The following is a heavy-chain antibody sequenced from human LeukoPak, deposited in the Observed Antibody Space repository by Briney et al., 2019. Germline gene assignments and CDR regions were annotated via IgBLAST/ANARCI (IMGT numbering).Heavy chain of an antibody. J-gene: IGHJ5*02. CDR3: AKERTLYSSSRREFDP. D-gene: IGHD6-13*01. Sequence: GGSLRLSCAASGFTFSSYWMHWVRQAPGKGLVWVSRINSGGSSTSYADSVKGRFTISRDNAKHTLYLQMNGLRAEDTAVYYCAKERTLYSSSRREFDPWGQGTLVTVSS. V-gene: IGHV3-74*01. CDR1: GFTFSSYW. CDR2: INSGGSST.